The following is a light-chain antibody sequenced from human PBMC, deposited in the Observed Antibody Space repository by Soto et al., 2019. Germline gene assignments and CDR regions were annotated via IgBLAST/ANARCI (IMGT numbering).Light chain of an antibody. CDR3: QHYTLYSAP. J-gene: IGKJ5*01. CDR1: QDISTY. Sequence: RLTQSPSSLSASVGDTVTISCRASQDISTYLAWYQQKPGKAPTLLIFGASSLHNGVPPRVAGSGSGSECTLTINRLQPDDFATYYCQHYTLYSAPFGQGTRV. CDR2: GAS. V-gene: IGKV1-5*01.